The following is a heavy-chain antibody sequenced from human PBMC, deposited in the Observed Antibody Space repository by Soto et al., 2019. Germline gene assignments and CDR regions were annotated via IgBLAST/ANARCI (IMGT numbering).Heavy chain of an antibody. CDR2: MNTNSVNT. Sequence: QVQLVQSGAEVKKPGASVKVSCKAAGYTFTSYDINWVRQATGQGLEWMGGMNTNSVNTGYAQKFQGRVTMTRNTYISTAYMELSSLRSEDTAVYYCARGFRRISTSPVVRNWGQGNLVTDSS. J-gene: IGHJ4*02. V-gene: IGHV1-8*01. CDR1: GYTFTSYD. CDR3: ARGFRRISTSPVVRN. D-gene: IGHD2-2*01.